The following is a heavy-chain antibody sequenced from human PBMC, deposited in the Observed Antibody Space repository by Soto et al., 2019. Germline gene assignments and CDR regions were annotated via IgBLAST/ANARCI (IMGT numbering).Heavy chain of an antibody. CDR3: TRPYYYDSTGYQRY. J-gene: IGHJ4*02. CDR2: IRSKAYGGTT. Sequence: SLRLSCTASGFTFGDYAMSWFRQAPGKGLEWVGFIRSKAYGGTTGYAASVKDRFTISRDDSTSIAYLQMNSLKTEDTAVYYCTRPYYYDSTGYQRYWGQGTLVTVSS. V-gene: IGHV3-49*03. D-gene: IGHD3-22*01. CDR1: GFTFGDYA.